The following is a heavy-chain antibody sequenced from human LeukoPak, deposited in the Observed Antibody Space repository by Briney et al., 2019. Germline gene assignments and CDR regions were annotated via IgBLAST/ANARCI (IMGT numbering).Heavy chain of an antibody. Sequence: GGSLRLSCAASGFTFSSYSMNWVRQAPGKGLEWVSSISSSSLYIYYADSVKGRFTISRDNAKNSLYLQMNSLRAEDTAVYYCARDLWFGEFIDYWGQGTLVTVSS. J-gene: IGHJ4*02. CDR1: GFTFSSYS. CDR3: ARDLWFGEFIDY. CDR2: ISSSSLYI. V-gene: IGHV3-21*01. D-gene: IGHD3-10*01.